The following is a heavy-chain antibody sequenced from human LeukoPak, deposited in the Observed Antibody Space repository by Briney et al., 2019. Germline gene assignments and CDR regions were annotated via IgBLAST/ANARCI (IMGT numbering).Heavy chain of an antibody. D-gene: IGHD5-12*01. J-gene: IGHJ4*02. CDR2: IYYSGST. CDR1: GGSISSGGYY. CDR3: ARVYMGATLY. V-gene: IGHV4-30-4*08. Sequence: PSETLSLTRTVSGGSISSGGYYWSWIRQHPGKGLEWIGYIYYSGSTYYNPSLKSRVTISVDTSKNQFSLKLSSVTAADTAVYYCARVYMGATLYWGQGTLVTVSS.